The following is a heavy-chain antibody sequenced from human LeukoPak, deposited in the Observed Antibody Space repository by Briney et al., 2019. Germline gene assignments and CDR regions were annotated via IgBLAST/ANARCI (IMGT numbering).Heavy chain of an antibody. V-gene: IGHV3-11*01. J-gene: IGHJ6*02. CDR3: ARVQPPYYYGMDV. Sequence: GGSLRLSCAASGFTFSDYYMDWVRQAPGKGLEWISYISSSGSTIYYADSVKGRFTISRDNAKNSLYLQMNSLRAEDTAVYFCARVQPPYYYGMDVWGQGTTVTVSS. D-gene: IGHD3-10*01. CDR1: GFTFSDYY. CDR2: ISSSGSTI.